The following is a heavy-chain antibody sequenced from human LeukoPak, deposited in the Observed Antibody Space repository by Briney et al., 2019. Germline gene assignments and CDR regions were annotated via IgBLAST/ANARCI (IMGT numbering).Heavy chain of an antibody. CDR3: VRIFGYYQEAMDV. CDR2: TWRG. Sequence: SETLSLTCTASGGSLTDGDYYWGWVRQPPGTGLHWLATTWRGASLNSRVTISLDTSQNQFSLRLTSVTASDTAVYYCVRIFGYYQEAMDVWGPGIPVTVSS. J-gene: IGHJ6*02. V-gene: IGHV4-39*07. D-gene: IGHD3-3*01. CDR1: GGSLTDGDYY.